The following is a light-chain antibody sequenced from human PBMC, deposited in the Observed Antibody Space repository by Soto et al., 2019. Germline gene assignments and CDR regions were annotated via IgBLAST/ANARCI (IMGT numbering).Light chain of an antibody. CDR1: SSDVGGYNY. J-gene: IGLJ2*01. CDR3: SSYAGSIHLGV. V-gene: IGLV2-8*01. CDR2: EVS. Sequence: QSALTQPPYASGSPGQSVTISCTGTSSDVGGYNYVSWYQQHPGKAPKLMIYEVSKRPSGVPDRFSGSKSGNTASLTVSGLQPEDEADYYCSSYAGSIHLGVFGGGTKLTVL.